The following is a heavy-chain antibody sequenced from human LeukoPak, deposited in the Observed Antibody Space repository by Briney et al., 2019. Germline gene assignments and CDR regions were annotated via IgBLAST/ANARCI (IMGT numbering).Heavy chain of an antibody. CDR3: ARTRMYDFWRKTGNFDY. D-gene: IGHD3-3*01. CDR1: GGSFSGYY. J-gene: IGHJ4*02. CDR2: INHSGST. V-gene: IGHV4-34*01. Sequence: SETLSLTCAVYGGSFSGYYWSWIRQPPGKGLEWIGEINHSGSTNYNPSLKSRVTISVDTSKNQFSLRLSSVTAADTAVYYCARTRMYDFWRKTGNFDYWGQGTLVTVSS.